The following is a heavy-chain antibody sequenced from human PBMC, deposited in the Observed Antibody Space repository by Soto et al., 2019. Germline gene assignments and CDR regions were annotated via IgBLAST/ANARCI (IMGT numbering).Heavy chain of an antibody. Sequence: GESLKISCKGSGYSFTSYWIGWVRQMPGKGLEWMGIIYPGDSDTRYSPSFQGQVTISADKSISTAYLQWSSLKASDTAMYYCARQIPYYYDSSGYPYYFAYWGQGTLVPVS. D-gene: IGHD3-22*01. V-gene: IGHV5-51*01. CDR1: GYSFTSYW. CDR3: ARQIPYYYDSSGYPYYFAY. CDR2: IYPGDSDT. J-gene: IGHJ4*02.